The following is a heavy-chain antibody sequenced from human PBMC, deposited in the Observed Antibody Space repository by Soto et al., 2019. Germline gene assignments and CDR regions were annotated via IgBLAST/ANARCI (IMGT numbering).Heavy chain of an antibody. CDR3: AKGPHSNIGWPYYFDS. V-gene: IGHV3-48*02. CDR1: GFSRANFP. D-gene: IGHD6-19*01. J-gene: IGHJ4*02. CDR2: ISPRGDNI. Sequence: LRETLRRACVGSGFSRANFPVNWVRQTPGKGLEWISYISPRGDNIYYTESVKGRFTISRDNARNSLYLQMNSLRDEDAALYYCAKGPHSNIGWPYYFDSCGQGVTVTVSS.